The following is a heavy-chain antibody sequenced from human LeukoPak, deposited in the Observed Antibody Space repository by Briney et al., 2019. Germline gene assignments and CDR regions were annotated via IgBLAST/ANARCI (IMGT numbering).Heavy chain of an antibody. CDR3: ASATRWESGGFDY. CDR2: FDPEDGET. V-gene: IGHV1-24*01. Sequence: SVKVSCKVSGYPLTELSIHWVRQAPGQGLEWMGGFDPEDGETVSAQKFQGRVTMTEDTSTDTAYMELSILRSDDTAVYYCASATRWESGGFDYWGQGTLVTVSS. J-gene: IGHJ4*02. CDR1: GYPLTELS. D-gene: IGHD3-10*01.